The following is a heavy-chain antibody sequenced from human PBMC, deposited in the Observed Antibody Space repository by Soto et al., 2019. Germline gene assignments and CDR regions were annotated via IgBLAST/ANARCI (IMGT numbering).Heavy chain of an antibody. V-gene: IGHV3-23*01. J-gene: IGHJ3*02. CDR3: AKDLWDIVASYDAFDI. Sequence: QPGGSLRLSCAASGFTFSSYAMSWVRQAPGKGLEWVSAISGSGGSTYYADSVKGRFTISRDNSKNTLYLQMNSLRAEDTAVYYCAKDLWDIVASYDAFDIWGQGTMVTVSS. CDR1: GFTFSSYA. CDR2: ISGSGGST. D-gene: IGHD5-12*01.